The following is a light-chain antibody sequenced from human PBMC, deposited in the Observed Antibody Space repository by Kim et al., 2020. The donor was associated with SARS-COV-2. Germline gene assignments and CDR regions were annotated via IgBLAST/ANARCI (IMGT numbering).Light chain of an antibody. Sequence: YELTQPPSVSVSPGQTASITCSGDKLGDKYACWYQQKPGQSPVLVIYQDSKRPSGIPERFSGSNSGNTATLTISGTQAMDEADYYCQAWDSSTLVFGGG. V-gene: IGLV3-1*01. CDR2: QDS. J-gene: IGLJ3*02. CDR1: KLGDKY. CDR3: QAWDSSTLV.